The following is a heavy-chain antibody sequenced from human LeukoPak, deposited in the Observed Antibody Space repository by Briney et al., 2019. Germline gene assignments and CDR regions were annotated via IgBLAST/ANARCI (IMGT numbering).Heavy chain of an antibody. CDR1: GGSISNYY. CDR3: ARDVGLYSSSSPPFEY. Sequence: PSETLSLTCTVSGGSISNYYWNWIRQPPGKGLEWIGYIYYSGTTNYNPSLKSRVSMSVDTSKNQFSLKVRSVTAADTAVYYCARDVGLYSSSSPPFEYWGQGTLVTLSS. CDR2: IYYSGTT. V-gene: IGHV4-59*01. D-gene: IGHD6-6*01. J-gene: IGHJ4*02.